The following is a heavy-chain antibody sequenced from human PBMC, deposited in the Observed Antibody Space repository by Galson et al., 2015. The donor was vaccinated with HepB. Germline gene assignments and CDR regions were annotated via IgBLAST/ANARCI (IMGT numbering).Heavy chain of an antibody. CDR2: ISSSSSYI. CDR1: GFTFSSYS. Sequence: SLRLSCAASGFTFSSYSMNWVRQAPGKGLEWVSSISSSSSYIYYADSVKGRFTISRDNAKNSLYLQMNSLRAEDTAVYYCARDGEYGDYEVYWGQGTLVTVSS. D-gene: IGHD4-17*01. CDR3: ARDGEYGDYEVY. V-gene: IGHV3-21*01. J-gene: IGHJ4*02.